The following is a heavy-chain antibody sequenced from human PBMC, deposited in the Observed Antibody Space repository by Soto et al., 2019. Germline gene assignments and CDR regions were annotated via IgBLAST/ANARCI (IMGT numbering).Heavy chain of an antibody. CDR2: IIPIFGTA. V-gene: IGHV1-69*13. D-gene: IGHD2-15*01. Sequence: AVKVSCKASGGTFSSYAISWVRQAPGQGLEWMGGIIPIFGTANYAQKFQGRVTITADESTSTAYMELSSLRSEDTAVYYCARHSGGNYYYYGMDVWGQGTTVTVFS. J-gene: IGHJ6*02. CDR3: ARHSGGNYYYYGMDV. CDR1: GGTFSSYA.